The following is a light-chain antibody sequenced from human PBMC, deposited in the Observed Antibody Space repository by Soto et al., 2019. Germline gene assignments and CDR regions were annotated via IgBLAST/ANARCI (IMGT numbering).Light chain of an antibody. Sequence: EIVLTQSPGTLPLSPGERTTLSCRASQSVSSTYLPRYPQKPGQAPRLLIYGASSCATGIPDRFSGSGSGTAFPLTISRLEPEDFAVYSCQQYGSSPILTFGGGTKVEIK. V-gene: IGKV3-20*01. CDR3: QQYGSSPILT. J-gene: IGKJ4*01. CDR1: QSVSSTY. CDR2: GAS.